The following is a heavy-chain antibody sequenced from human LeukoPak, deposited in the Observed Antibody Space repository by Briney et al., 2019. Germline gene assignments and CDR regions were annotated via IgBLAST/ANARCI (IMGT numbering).Heavy chain of an antibody. J-gene: IGHJ4*02. CDR2: IWYDGSNE. CDR3: AKDSGSYSNYETN. D-gene: IGHD4-11*01. CDR1: GFTISSYW. V-gene: IGHV3-33*06. Sequence: GGSLRLSCAASGFTISSYWTHWVRQAPGKGLEWVAVIWYDGSNEYYADSVKGRFTISRDNSKNTLYLQMNSLRAEDTAVYYCAKDSGSYSNYETNWGQGTLVTVSS.